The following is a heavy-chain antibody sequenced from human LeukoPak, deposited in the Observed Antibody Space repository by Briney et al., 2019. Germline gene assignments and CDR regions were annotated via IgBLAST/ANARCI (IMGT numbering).Heavy chain of an antibody. J-gene: IGHJ6*02. CDR3: TRPVWGPIAAAGREKYGMDV. V-gene: IGHV3-73*01. D-gene: IGHD6-13*01. CDR1: GFTFSGSA. CDR2: IRSKANSYAT. Sequence: HPGGSLKLSCAASGFTFSGSAMHWVRQASGKGLEWVGRIRSKANSYATAYAASVKGRFTISRDDSKNTAYLQMNSLKTEDTAVYYCTRPVWGPIAAAGREKYGMDVWGQGTTVTVSS.